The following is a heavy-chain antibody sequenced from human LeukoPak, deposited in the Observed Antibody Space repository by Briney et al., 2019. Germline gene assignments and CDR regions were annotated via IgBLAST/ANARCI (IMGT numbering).Heavy chain of an antibody. V-gene: IGHV3-7*03. J-gene: IGHJ4*02. CDR3: ARGVTSAWYLRYYFEY. Sequence: PGGSLRLSCAASGFIFSSYWMSWVRQVPGKGLEWVVNIKQDGTETSYVDSVEGRFTISRDNAKNSLFLQMNSLRADDTALYYCARGVTSAWYLRYYFEYWGQGIMVTVSS. CDR2: IKQDGTET. CDR1: GFIFSSYW. D-gene: IGHD6-13*01.